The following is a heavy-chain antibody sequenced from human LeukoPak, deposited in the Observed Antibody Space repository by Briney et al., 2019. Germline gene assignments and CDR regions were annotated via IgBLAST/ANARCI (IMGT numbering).Heavy chain of an antibody. V-gene: IGHV3-23*01. Sequence: PSETLSLTCTVSGGAISTSGHYWAWVRQPPGRGLEWVAGISDSGGSTNYADSVKGRFTISRDNPKNTLYLRMNSLRVEDTAVYFCAKRGVVIRVILVGFQKEAYYFASWGQGALVTVSS. CDR3: AKRGVVIRVILVGFQKEAYYFAS. D-gene: IGHD3-22*01. J-gene: IGHJ4*02. CDR1: GGAISTSGHY. CDR2: ISDSGGST.